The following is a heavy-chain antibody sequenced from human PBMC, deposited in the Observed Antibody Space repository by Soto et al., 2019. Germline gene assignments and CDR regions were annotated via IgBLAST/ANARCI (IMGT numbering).Heavy chain of an antibody. D-gene: IGHD5-18*01. CDR2: SNHVGNT. V-gene: IGHV4-34*01. CDR3: ARVLIAGVTTD. J-gene: IGHJ4*02. CDR1: GGSFSGYY. Sequence: QVQLQQWGAGLLKPSENLSLTCAVYGGSFSGYYWSWIRQPPGKGLEWIGESNHVGNTNYNPSLKSRVTMSVDPSKYQFSLRLSSVTAADTAVYSCARVLIAGVTTDWGQGTLVLVSS.